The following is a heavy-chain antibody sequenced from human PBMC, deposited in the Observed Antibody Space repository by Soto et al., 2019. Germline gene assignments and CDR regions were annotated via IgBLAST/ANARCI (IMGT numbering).Heavy chain of an antibody. D-gene: IGHD3-10*01. CDR3: ARDGGYGSGSREDY. CDR1: GFSFSSYG. CDR2: IWYDGSNK. J-gene: IGHJ4*02. V-gene: IGHV3-33*01. Sequence: QVQLVESGGGVVQPGRSLRLSCAASGFSFSSYGMHWVRQAPGKGLDWVAIIWYDGSNKYYADSVKGRFTISRDNSKNTLYLQMNNLSAEDTAVYYCARDGGYGSGSREDYWGQGTLVTVSS.